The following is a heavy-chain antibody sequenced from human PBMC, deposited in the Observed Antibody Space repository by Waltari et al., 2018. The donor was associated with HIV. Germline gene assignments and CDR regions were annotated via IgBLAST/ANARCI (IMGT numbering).Heavy chain of an antibody. Sequence: QLQLQESGPGLVKPSETLSLTCTVSGGSISSSSYYWGWIRQPPGKGLEWIGSIYYSGSTYYNPSLKSRVTISVDTSKNQFSLKLSSVTAADTAVYYCARHPEYVDIVATTGGEAHYWGQGTLVTVSS. D-gene: IGHD5-12*01. CDR1: GGSISSSSYY. CDR3: ARHPEYVDIVATTGGEAHY. CDR2: IYYSGST. J-gene: IGHJ4*02. V-gene: IGHV4-39*01.